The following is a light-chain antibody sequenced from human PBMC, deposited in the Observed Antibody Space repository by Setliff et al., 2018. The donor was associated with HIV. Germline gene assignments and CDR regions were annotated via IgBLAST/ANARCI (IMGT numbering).Light chain of an antibody. CDR3: CSHTSSITGL. V-gene: IGLV2-14*03. CDR1: SSDVGNSNY. J-gene: IGLJ3*02. CDR2: DVS. Sequence: QSVLTQPASVSGSPGQSITISCTGTSSDVGNSNYVSWYQQHPGKAPKLLIYDVSHRPSGASDRFSGSKSGNTASLTISGLQAEDEADYYCCSHTSSITGLFGGGTKGTVL.